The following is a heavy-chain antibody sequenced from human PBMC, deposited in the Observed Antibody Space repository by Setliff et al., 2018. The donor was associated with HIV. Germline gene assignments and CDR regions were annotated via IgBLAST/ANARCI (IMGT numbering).Heavy chain of an antibody. CDR2: VYSNGNT. CDR3: ARRLQFLEFLHGVGGLDV. CDR1: GGSFSGYY. V-gene: IGHV4-59*08. D-gene: IGHD3-3*01. J-gene: IGHJ6*02. Sequence: SETLSLTCAVYGGSFSGYYWSWIRQPPGKGLEWIGYVYSNGNTDYNPSLKSRVTISVDTSKNQFSLKLSSATAADTAVYYCARRLQFLEFLHGVGGLDVWGQGTTVTVSS.